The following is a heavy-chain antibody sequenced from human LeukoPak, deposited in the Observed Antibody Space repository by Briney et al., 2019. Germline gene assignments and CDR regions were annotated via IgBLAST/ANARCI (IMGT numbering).Heavy chain of an antibody. J-gene: IGHJ4*02. D-gene: IGHD4-23*01. CDR1: GYTFTSYD. CDR3: VGDYGGNLCHY. V-gene: IGHV1-8*03. CDR2: MNPNSGNT. Sequence: SVKVSCKASGYTFTSYDINWVRQATGQGLEWMGWMNPNSGNTGYAQKFQGRVTITRNTSISTAYMELGSLRSEDTAVYYCVGDYGGNLCHYWGQGTLVTVSS.